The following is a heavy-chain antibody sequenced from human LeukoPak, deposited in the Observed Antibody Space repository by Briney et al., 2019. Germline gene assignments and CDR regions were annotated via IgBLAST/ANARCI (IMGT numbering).Heavy chain of an antibody. CDR2: ISSSSSYI. J-gene: IGHJ4*02. CDR1: GFTFSSYS. CDR3: ASSITMILLRY. Sequence: PGGSLRLSCAASGFTFSSYSMKWVRQAPGKGLGWVSSISSSSSYIYYADSVKGRFTISRDNAKNSLYLQMNSLRAEDTAVYYCASSITMILLRYWGQGTLVTVSS. V-gene: IGHV3-21*01. D-gene: IGHD3-22*01.